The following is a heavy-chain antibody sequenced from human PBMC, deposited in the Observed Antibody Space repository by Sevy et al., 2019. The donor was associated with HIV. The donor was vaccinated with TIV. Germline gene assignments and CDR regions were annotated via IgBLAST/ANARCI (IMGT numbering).Heavy chain of an antibody. CDR3: VKDRAQGFPLFEFDL. V-gene: IGHV3-9*01. CDR1: GFIFDDYA. CDR2: ISWNSNRI. J-gene: IGHJ5*02. Sequence: GGSLRLSCAASGFIFDDYAIHWVRQAPGKGLEWVSGISWNSNRISYADSVKGRFTISRDNSKNSLYLQMNSLRPEDTAYYYCVKDRAQGFPLFEFDLWGQGTLVTVSS. D-gene: IGHD3-10*01.